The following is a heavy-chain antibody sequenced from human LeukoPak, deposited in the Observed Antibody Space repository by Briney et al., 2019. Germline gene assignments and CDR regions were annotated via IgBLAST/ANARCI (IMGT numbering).Heavy chain of an antibody. CDR1: GGSISSGGYY. V-gene: IGHV4-61*08. Sequence: PSQTLSLTCTVSGGSISSGGYYWSWIRQPPGKGLEWIGYIYYSGSTNYNPSLKSRVTISVDTSKNQFSLKLSSVTAADTAVYYCARLQWIQLRVLFDYWGQGTLVTVSS. CDR2: IYYSGST. D-gene: IGHD5-18*01. CDR3: ARLQWIQLRVLFDY. J-gene: IGHJ4*02.